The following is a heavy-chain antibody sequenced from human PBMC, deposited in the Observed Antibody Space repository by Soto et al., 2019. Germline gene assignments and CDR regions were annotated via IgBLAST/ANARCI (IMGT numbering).Heavy chain of an antibody. V-gene: IGHV4-59*01. J-gene: IGHJ6*01. CDR1: GGSISSYY. Sequence: SETLSLTCTVSGGSISSYYWSWIRQPPWKGLEWIGYIYYSGSTNYNPSLKSRVTISVDTSKNQFSLKLSSVTAADTAVYYCAREGSYKNYYYYGMDVWGQGTTVTVYS. CDR2: IYYSGST. D-gene: IGHD2-15*01. CDR3: AREGSYKNYYYYGMDV.